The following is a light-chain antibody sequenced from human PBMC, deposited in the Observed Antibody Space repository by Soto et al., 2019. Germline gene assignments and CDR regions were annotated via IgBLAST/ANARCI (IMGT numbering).Light chain of an antibody. Sequence: EIQMTQSPSTLSAYVRDRVTITCRASQSISSWLAWYQQKPGKAPRLLIYKASSLESGVPSRFSGSGSGTEFTLTISSLQPDDFATYYCQQYNSYSRTFGGGTKVDI. CDR3: QQYNSYSRT. CDR2: KAS. J-gene: IGKJ4*01. V-gene: IGKV1-5*03. CDR1: QSISSW.